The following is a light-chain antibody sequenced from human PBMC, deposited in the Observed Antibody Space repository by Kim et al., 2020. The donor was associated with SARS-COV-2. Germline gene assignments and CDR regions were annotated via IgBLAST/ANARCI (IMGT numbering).Light chain of an antibody. CDR1: NLGHKY. V-gene: IGLV3-1*01. J-gene: IGLJ2*01. CDR3: QAWDSSTAV. CDR2: QDK. Sequence: SSELTQPPSVSVSPGQTASITCSGDNLGHKYASWYQQKPGQSPVLVIYQDKKRPSGIPDRFSGSTSGSTATLTISGAQTMDEADFYCQAWDSSTAVFGG.